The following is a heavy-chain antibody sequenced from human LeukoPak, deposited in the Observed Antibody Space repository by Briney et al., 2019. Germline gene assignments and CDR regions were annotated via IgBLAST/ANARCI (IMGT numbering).Heavy chain of an antibody. V-gene: IGHV1-24*01. J-gene: IGHJ4*02. CDR1: GYTLTELS. CDR3: ATSLALEVGPLRRIVATIQGSFDY. D-gene: IGHD5-12*01. Sequence: ASVKVSCKVSGYTLTELSMDWVRQAPGKGLEWMGGFDPEDGETIYAQKFQGRVTMTEDTSTDTAYMELSSLRSEDTAVYYCATSLALEVGPLRRIVATIQGSFDYWGQGTLVTVSS. CDR2: FDPEDGET.